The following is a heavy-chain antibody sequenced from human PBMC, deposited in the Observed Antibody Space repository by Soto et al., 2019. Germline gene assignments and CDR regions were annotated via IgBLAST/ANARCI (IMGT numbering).Heavy chain of an antibody. J-gene: IGHJ6*02. CDR2: IRSSGYS. Sequence: EVQLVESGGELVKPGGSLRLSCAASGFNCNSYTINWVRQAPGKRLEWLSSIRSSGYSFSTDSVRGRFTISSDHAKNSVYLQIHSLRAEDTAVYFCARECSGGSCSPRLYVCGQGTPVTVSS. V-gene: IGHV3-21*01. CDR3: ARECSGGSCSPRLYV. D-gene: IGHD2-15*01. CDR1: GFNCNSYT.